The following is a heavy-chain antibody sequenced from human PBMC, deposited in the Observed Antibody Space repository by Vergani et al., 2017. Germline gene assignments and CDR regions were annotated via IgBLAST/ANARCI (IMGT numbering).Heavy chain of an antibody. CDR3: AKDGLAYGSGSWYY. Sequence: QVQLVESGGGVIQPGRSLRLSCAASGFTFGDHGFHWVRQAPGKGLEWVTFIRYDGSNKYYADSVKGRFTISRDNSKNTVYLQMNSLRTGDTAVYYCAKDGLAYGSGSWYYWGRGTLVTVSS. V-gene: IGHV3-30*02. D-gene: IGHD3-10*01. J-gene: IGHJ4*02. CDR1: GFTFGDHG. CDR2: IRYDGSNK.